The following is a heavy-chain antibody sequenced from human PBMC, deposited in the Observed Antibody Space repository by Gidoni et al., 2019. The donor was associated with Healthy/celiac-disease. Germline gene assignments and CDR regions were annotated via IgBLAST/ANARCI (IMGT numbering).Heavy chain of an antibody. J-gene: IGHJ4*02. CDR3: TRDWGYCDILAIDY. Sequence: EVQLVVSGGGLVTPGRSLRLSCTASGFTFGDYAMSWFRLAPGKGLEWVGFIRSKAYGGTTEYAASVKGRFTISRDDSKSIAYLQMNSLKTEDTAVYYCTRDWGYCDILAIDYWGQGTLVTVSS. D-gene: IGHD3-9*01. CDR1: GFTFGDYA. CDR2: IRSKAYGGTT. V-gene: IGHV3-49*05.